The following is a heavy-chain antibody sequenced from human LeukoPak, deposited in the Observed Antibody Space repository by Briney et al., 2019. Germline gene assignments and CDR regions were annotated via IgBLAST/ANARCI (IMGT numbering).Heavy chain of an antibody. Sequence: GGSLRLSCAASGFTFSSYAMSWVRQAPGKGLEWVSAIIGSGSSTYYADSVKGRFTISRDNSKNTLYLQMNSLRAEDTAVYYCARDHYGSGDARRFDYWGQGTLVTVSS. CDR2: IIGSGSST. CDR1: GFTFSSYA. J-gene: IGHJ4*02. CDR3: ARDHYGSGDARRFDY. V-gene: IGHV3-23*01. D-gene: IGHD3-10*01.